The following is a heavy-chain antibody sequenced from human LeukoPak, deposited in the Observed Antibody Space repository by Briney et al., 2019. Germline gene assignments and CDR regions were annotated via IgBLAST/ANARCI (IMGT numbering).Heavy chain of an antibody. J-gene: IGHJ6*03. Sequence: SETLSLTCAVYGGSFSGYYWSWIRQPPGKGLEWIGEINHSGSTNYNPSLKSRVTISVDTSKNQFSLKLSSVTAADTAVYYGARAINPNIVLMVYAKVYYRDVWGKGTTVTVSS. CDR3: ARAINPNIVLMVYAKVYYRDV. CDR2: INHSGST. V-gene: IGHV4-34*01. CDR1: GGSFSGYY. D-gene: IGHD2-8*01.